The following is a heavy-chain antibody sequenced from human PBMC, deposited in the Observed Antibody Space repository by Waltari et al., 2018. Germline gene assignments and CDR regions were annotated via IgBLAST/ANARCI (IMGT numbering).Heavy chain of an antibody. V-gene: IGHV4-59*11. CDR2: IYYSGST. Sequence: QVQLQESGPGLVKPSETLSLTCTVSGGSISSHYWSWIRQPPGKGLEWIGYIYYSGSTNYNPSLKSRVTISVDTSKNQFSLKLSSVTAADTAVYYCARDPLQYRTGGMDVWGQGTTVTVSS. D-gene: IGHD4-4*01. J-gene: IGHJ6*02. CDR3: ARDPLQYRTGGMDV. CDR1: GGSISSHY.